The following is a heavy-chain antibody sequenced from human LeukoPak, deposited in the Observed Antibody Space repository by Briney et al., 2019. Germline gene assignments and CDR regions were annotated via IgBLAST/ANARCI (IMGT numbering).Heavy chain of an antibody. V-gene: IGHV4-4*07. CDR1: GGSISTFY. CDR3: AREGGDPRWLDP. CDR2: INNSGST. J-gene: IGHJ5*02. D-gene: IGHD6-25*01. Sequence: SETLSLTCTVSGGSISTFYWTWIRQPAGKGLEWIGRINNSGSTNYNPSLRSRVSMSVDRSKNQFSVTLSSVTAADTAVYFCAREGGDPRWLDPWGQGTLVTVSS.